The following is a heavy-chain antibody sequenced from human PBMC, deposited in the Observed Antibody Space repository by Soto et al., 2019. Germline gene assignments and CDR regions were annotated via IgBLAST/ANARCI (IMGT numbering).Heavy chain of an antibody. Sequence: LRLSCAASGFTFSSYAMHWVRQAPGKGLEWVAVISYDGSNKYYADSVKGRFTISRDNSKNTLYLQMNSLRAEDTAVYYCARDKWLELTGPLDYWGQGTLVTVSS. CDR1: GFTFSSYA. CDR3: ARDKWLELTGPLDY. V-gene: IGHV3-30-3*01. CDR2: ISYDGSNK. J-gene: IGHJ4*02. D-gene: IGHD3-22*01.